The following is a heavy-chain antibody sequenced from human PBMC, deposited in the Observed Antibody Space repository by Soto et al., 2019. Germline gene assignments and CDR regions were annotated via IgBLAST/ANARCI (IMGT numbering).Heavy chain of an antibody. Sequence: QLQLRESGPGLVKPSETLSLTCIVSGDSISSGSYYWGWIRQPPGKGLEWIGSIYYTGSTKYNPSLKRRVNISADTSKNQFSLRLSSVTAADTAVYYCARRVDFGNGYYTAPLDVWGKGTTVTVSS. D-gene: IGHD3-22*01. CDR3: ARRVDFGNGYYTAPLDV. V-gene: IGHV4-39*01. J-gene: IGHJ6*04. CDR2: IYYTGST. CDR1: GDSISSGSYY.